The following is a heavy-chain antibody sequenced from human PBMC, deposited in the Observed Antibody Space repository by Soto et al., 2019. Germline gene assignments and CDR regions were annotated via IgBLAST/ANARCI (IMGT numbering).Heavy chain of an antibody. Sequence: QVQQVQSGAEVKKPGASVKVSCKASGYTFTSYGISWVRQAPGQGLEWMGWISAYNGNTNYAQKLQGRVTMTTDTSTSTAYMELRSLRSDDTAVYYCARDRRYCSGGSCHKSDYWGQGTLVTVSS. CDR1: GYTFTSYG. V-gene: IGHV1-18*01. CDR2: ISAYNGNT. CDR3: ARDRRYCSGGSCHKSDY. D-gene: IGHD2-15*01. J-gene: IGHJ4*02.